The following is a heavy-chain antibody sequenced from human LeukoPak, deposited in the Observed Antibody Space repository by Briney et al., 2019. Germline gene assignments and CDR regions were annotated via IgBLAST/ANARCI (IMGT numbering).Heavy chain of an antibody. CDR3: AKAGSWYANSYMDV. Sequence: PGGSLRPSCAASGFTFSSYAMSWVRQAPGKGLEWVSAISGSGGSTYYADSVKGRFTISRDNSKNTLYLQMNSLRAEDTAVYYCAKAGSWYANSYMDVWGKGTTVTVSS. CDR1: GFTFSSYA. J-gene: IGHJ6*03. CDR2: ISGSGGST. D-gene: IGHD6-13*01. V-gene: IGHV3-23*01.